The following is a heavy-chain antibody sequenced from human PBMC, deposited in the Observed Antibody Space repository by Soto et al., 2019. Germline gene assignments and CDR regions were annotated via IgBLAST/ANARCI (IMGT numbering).Heavy chain of an antibody. V-gene: IGHV3-53*04. Sequence: EVQLVESGGGLVQPGGSLRLSCAASGFTVSSNYMSWVRQAPGKGLEWVSVIYSGGSTYYADSVKGRFTISRKNSKNTLYLQLNSLRAEDTAVYYCARDPATKLGSPWYFDLWGSGTLVTVSS. CDR2: IYSGGST. CDR3: ARDPATKLGSPWYFDL. J-gene: IGHJ2*01. D-gene: IGHD2-8*01. CDR1: GFTVSSNY.